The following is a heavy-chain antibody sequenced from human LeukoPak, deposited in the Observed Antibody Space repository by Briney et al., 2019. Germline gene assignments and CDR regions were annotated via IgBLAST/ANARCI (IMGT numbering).Heavy chain of an antibody. CDR3: AKERNYDILTPTGDY. J-gene: IGHJ4*02. Sequence: GGSLRLSCAASGFTVSSNYMSWVRQAPGKGLEWVSVIYSGGSTYYADSVKGRFTISRDNSKNTLYLQMNSLRAEDTAVYYCAKERNYDILTPTGDYWGQGTLVTVSS. CDR1: GFTVSSNY. CDR2: IYSGGST. V-gene: IGHV3-53*01. D-gene: IGHD3-9*01.